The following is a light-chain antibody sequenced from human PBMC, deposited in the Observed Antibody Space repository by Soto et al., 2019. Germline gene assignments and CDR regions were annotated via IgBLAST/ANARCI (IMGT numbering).Light chain of an antibody. CDR1: QSVSSY. CDR3: QVYNSSPWT. CDR2: GAS. J-gene: IGKJ1*01. V-gene: IGKV3-20*01. Sequence: EIVLTQSPVTLSLSPGERATLYCRASQSVSSYLAWYQQKPGQAPRLVVYGASTRASGFPDRFSGSGSGTDFTLTISRLEPEDFAMYYCQVYNSSPWTFGQGTKVDIK.